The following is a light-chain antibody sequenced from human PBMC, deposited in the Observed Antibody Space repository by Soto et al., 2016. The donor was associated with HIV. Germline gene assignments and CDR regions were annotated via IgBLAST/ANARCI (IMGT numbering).Light chain of an antibody. CDR1: KLGDKY. J-gene: IGLJ2*01. CDR3: QAWDSSTGV. CDR2: QDT. V-gene: IGLV3-1*01. Sequence: SYELTQPPSVSVSPGQTTSITCSGDKLGDKYVSWYQQRPGRSPVLVIYQDTMRPSGIPERFSGSISGNTATLTISGAQAMDEADYFCQAWDSSTGVFGGGTELTVL.